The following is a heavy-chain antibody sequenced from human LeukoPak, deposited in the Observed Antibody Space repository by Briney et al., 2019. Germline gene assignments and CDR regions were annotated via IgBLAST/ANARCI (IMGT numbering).Heavy chain of an antibody. V-gene: IGHV1-8*01. CDR3: ASKYCSGGSCLDY. D-gene: IGHD2-15*01. CDR1: GYTFTSYD. J-gene: IGHJ4*02. Sequence: ASVKVSCKASGYTFTSYDINWVRQATGQGLEWMGWMNPNSGNTGYAQKFQGRVTMTRNTSISTAYMELSSLRSEDTAVYYCASKYCSGGSCLDYWDQGTLVTVSS. CDR2: MNPNSGNT.